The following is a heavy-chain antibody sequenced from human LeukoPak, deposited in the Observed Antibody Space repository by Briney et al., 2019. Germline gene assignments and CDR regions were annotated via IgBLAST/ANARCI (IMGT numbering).Heavy chain of an antibody. CDR2: INHSGST. D-gene: IGHD2-15*01. Sequence: PSETLSLTCAVYGGSFSGYYWSWIRQPPGKGLEWIGEINHSGSTNYNPSLKSRVTISVDTSKNQFSLKLSSVTAADTAVYYCAKGDSGILRRTPGARTRDYYYFYMDVWGKGTTVTVSS. CDR1: GGSFSGYY. J-gene: IGHJ6*03. V-gene: IGHV4-34*01. CDR3: AKGDSGILRRTPGARTRDYYYFYMDV.